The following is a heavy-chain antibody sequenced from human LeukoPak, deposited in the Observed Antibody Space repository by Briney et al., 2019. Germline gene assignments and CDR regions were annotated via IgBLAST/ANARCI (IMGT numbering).Heavy chain of an antibody. Sequence: PSETLSPTCAVYGGSFSGYYWSWIRQPPGKGLEWIGEINHSGSTNYNPSLKGRVTISVDTSKNQFSLKLSSVTAADTAVYYCARGSTIAVGSNFDYWGQGTLVTVSS. V-gene: IGHV4-34*01. CDR3: ARGSTIAVGSNFDY. J-gene: IGHJ4*02. CDR1: GGSFSGYY. D-gene: IGHD6-19*01. CDR2: INHSGST.